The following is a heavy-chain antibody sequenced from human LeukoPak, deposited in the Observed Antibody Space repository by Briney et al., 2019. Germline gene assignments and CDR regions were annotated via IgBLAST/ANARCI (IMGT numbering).Heavy chain of an antibody. V-gene: IGHV3-23*01. J-gene: IGHJ6*03. Sequence: PGGSLRLSCAASGFTFSSYAMSRVRQAPGNGLEWVSTIRSGGGYTYYADSVKGRFTISRDNSKNTLYLQMNSLRAEDTAVYNCAKSLYYYYYMDVWGKGTTVTVSS. CDR3: AKSLYYYYYMDV. CDR1: GFTFSSYA. CDR2: IRSGGGYT.